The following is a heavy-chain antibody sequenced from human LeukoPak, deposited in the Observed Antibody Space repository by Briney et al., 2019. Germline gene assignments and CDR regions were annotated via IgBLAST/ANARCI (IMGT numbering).Heavy chain of an antibody. Sequence: PGGSLRLSCAASGFTVSSNYMSWVRQAPGKGLEYVSAISTNGDSTYYADSVKGRFTISRDNSKNTLFLQMGSLRADDMAVYYCASSSMVYAIGPLDYWGQGTLVTVSS. CDR1: GFTVSSNY. CDR3: ASSSMVYAIGPLDY. J-gene: IGHJ4*02. D-gene: IGHD2-8*01. V-gene: IGHV3-64*02. CDR2: ISTNGDST.